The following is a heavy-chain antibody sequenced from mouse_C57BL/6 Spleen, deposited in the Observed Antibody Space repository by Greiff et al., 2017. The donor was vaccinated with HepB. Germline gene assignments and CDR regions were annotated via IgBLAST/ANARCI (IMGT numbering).Heavy chain of an antibody. D-gene: IGHD1-1*01. V-gene: IGHV1-81*01. CDR1: GYTFTSYG. J-gene: IGHJ2*01. CDR2: IYPRSGNT. Sequence: QVQLQQSGAELARPGASVKLSCKASGYTFTSYGISWVKQRTGQGLEWIGEIYPRSGNTYYNEKFKGKATLTADKSSSTAYMELRSLTSEDSAVYFCARYPFTTVVATDYFDYWGQGTTLTVSS. CDR3: ARYPFTTVVATDYFDY.